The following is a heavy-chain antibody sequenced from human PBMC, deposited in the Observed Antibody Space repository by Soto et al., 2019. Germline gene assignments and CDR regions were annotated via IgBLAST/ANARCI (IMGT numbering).Heavy chain of an antibody. CDR3: ASGIQLWRIYYYYGMDV. D-gene: IGHD5-18*01. CDR1: GFTFSSYA. CDR2: ISGSGGST. V-gene: IGHV3-23*01. Sequence: EVQLLESGGGLVQPGGSLRLSCAASGFTFSSYAMSWVRQAPGKGLEWVSAISGSGGSTYYADSVKGRFTISRDNYKTTLYLQMNSLRAEDTAVYYCASGIQLWRIYYYYGMDVWGQGTTVTVAS. J-gene: IGHJ6*02.